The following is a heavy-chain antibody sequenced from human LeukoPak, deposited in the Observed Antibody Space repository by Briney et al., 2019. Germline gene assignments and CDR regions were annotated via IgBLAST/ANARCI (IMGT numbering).Heavy chain of an antibody. J-gene: IGHJ4*02. CDR3: ARDQYYYDSSAPPLY. D-gene: IGHD3-22*01. Sequence: GGSLRLSCAASGFSFSDYYMSWIRQAPGKGLEWVSYISISGNTIYYADSVKGRFTISRDNAKNSLYLQMNSLRAEDTAVYYCARDQYYYDSSAPPLYWGQGTLVTVSS. CDR2: ISISGNTI. CDR1: GFSFSDYY. V-gene: IGHV3-11*01.